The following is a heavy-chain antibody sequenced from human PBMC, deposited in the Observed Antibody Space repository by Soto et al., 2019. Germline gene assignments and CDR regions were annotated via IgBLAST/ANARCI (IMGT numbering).Heavy chain of an antibody. J-gene: IGHJ6*02. Sequence: QVQLQQWGAGLLKPSETLSLTCAVYGGSFSGYYWSWIRQPPGKGLEWIGEINHSGSTNYNPSLKSRVTISVDTSKNQFSLKLSAVTAADTAVYYCASRRGYSYGYGYRLWGQGTTVTVSS. D-gene: IGHD5-18*01. CDR1: GGSFSGYY. CDR2: INHSGST. V-gene: IGHV4-34*01. CDR3: ASRRGYSYGYGYRL.